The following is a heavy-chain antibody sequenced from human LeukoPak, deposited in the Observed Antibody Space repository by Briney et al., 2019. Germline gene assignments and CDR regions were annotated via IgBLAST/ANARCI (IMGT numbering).Heavy chain of an antibody. CDR2: ISSSSSYI. CDR1: GFTFSSYS. CDR3: AKDLHLFDY. Sequence: GGSLRLSCAASGFTFSSYSMNWVRQAPGKGLEWVSSISSSSSYIYYADSVKGRFTISRDNSKNTLYLQMNSLRAEDTAVYYCAKDLHLFDYWGQGTLVTVSS. J-gene: IGHJ4*02. V-gene: IGHV3-21*04.